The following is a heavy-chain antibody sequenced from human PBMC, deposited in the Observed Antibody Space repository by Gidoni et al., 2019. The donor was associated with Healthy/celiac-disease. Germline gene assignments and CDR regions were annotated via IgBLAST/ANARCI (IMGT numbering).Heavy chain of an antibody. V-gene: IGHV4-39*07. CDR3: ASRYSSGWYSVRD. D-gene: IGHD6-19*01. CDR2: IYYRGST. J-gene: IGHJ4*02. CDR1: GGSISSSSYY. Sequence: QLQLQESGPGLVKPSATLSLTCPVSGGSISSSSYYWGWIRQPPGKGLEWIGSIYYRGSTYYNPSRKSRVTISVDTSKNQFSLKLSSVTAADTAVYYCASRYSSGWYSVRDWGQGTLVTVSS.